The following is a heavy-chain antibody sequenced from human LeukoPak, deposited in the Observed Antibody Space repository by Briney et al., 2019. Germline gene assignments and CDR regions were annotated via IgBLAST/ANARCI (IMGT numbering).Heavy chain of an antibody. V-gene: IGHV5-51*01. J-gene: IGHJ4*02. CDR1: GYSFTSYW. Sequence: GESLKISCRGSGYSFTSYWIGWVRQMPGKGLEWVGIIYPDDSDTRYSPSFQDQVIISADKSISTAYLQWSSLKASDTAMYYCARHYPGGDYFIDYWGQGTLVTVSS. CDR2: IYPDDSDT. D-gene: IGHD4-17*01. CDR3: ARHYPGGDYFIDY.